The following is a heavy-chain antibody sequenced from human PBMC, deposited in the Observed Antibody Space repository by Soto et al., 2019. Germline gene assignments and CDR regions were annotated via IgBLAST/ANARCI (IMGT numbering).Heavy chain of an antibody. J-gene: IGHJ5*02. Sequence: SETLSLTCTVSGGSISCGGYYWSWIRQHPGQGLEWIGYIYYSGSTYYNPSLKSRVTISVDTSKNQFSLKLSSVTAADTAVYYCARELDDCSGGSCYSGNWFDPWGQGTLVTVS. D-gene: IGHD2-15*01. CDR3: ARELDDCSGGSCYSGNWFDP. CDR2: IYYSGST. CDR1: GGSISCGGYY. V-gene: IGHV4-31*03.